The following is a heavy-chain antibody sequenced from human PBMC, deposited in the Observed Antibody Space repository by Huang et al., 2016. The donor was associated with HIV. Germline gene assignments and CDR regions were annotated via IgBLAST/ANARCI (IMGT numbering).Heavy chain of an antibody. Sequence: QEQLVESGGGVVQPGGSLRLSCAPSGFSFGHYGVHWVRQAPGKGVGWGAFIRFEGGNKHYADSAKGRFTISRDNSKKMLFLEMNSLRGDDTAFYYCATDLGGYSFDYWGQGALVSVSS. J-gene: IGHJ4*02. CDR1: GFSFGHYG. D-gene: IGHD2-21*02. V-gene: IGHV3-30*02. CDR2: IRFEGGNK. CDR3: ATDLGGYSFDY.